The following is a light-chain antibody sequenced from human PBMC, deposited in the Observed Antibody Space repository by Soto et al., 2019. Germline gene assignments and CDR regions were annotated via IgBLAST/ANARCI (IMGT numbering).Light chain of an antibody. V-gene: IGKV3-20*01. CDR3: QHYENSRAT. CDR1: QSVSSNY. Sequence: EIVLTQSPGTLSLSPGERATLSCRASQSVSSNYLAWYQQKPGQAPRLLIYGVSDRATGIPERFSGSGSGTDFTLTISRLEPEDCAVYYCQHYENSRATFGQGTKVEIK. CDR2: GVS. J-gene: IGKJ1*01.